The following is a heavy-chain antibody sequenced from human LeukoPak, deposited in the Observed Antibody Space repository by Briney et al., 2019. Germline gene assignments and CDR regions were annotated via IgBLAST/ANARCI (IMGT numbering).Heavy chain of an antibody. J-gene: IGHJ4*02. CDR1: GGSISSGGYS. CDR2: IYHSGST. V-gene: IGHV4-30-2*01. Sequence: SETLSLTCAVSGGSISSGGYSWSWIRQPPGKGLEWIGYIYHSGSTYYNPSLKSRVTISVDRSKNQFSLKLSSVTAADTAVYYCARDHGEGGYDLGYWGQGTLVTVSS. D-gene: IGHD5-12*01. CDR3: ARDHGEGGYDLGY.